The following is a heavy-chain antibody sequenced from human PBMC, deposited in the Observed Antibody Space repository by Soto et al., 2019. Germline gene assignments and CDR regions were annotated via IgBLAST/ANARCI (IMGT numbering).Heavy chain of an antibody. J-gene: IGHJ6*02. CDR3: ASELVVVAATRYYYCGMEV. D-gene: IGHD2-15*01. CDR1: GGSISSGGYY. Sequence: TLSHTCAVSGGSISSGGYYWSCVRQGPGKGREWIGYIYYGGSTYYNPPLKSRITISVDTSKNQLSLKLSSVTAADTAVYYCASELVVVAATRYYYCGMEVWGQGTTVTVS. V-gene: IGHV4-31*11. CDR2: IYYGGST.